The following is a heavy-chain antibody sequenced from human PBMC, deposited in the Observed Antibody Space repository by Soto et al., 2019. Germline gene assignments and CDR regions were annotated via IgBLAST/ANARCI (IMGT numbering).Heavy chain of an antibody. V-gene: IGHV4-34*01. CDR1: GGSFSGYY. Sequence: QVQLQQWGAGLLKPSETLSLTCAVYGGSFSGYYWSWIRQPPGKGLEWIGEINHSGSTNYNPSLKSRVTISVDTSKNQFSLKLSSVTPADTAVYYRAPSPHLYGIIQHRGPATLVTVSS. J-gene: IGHJ1*01. D-gene: IGHD3-10*01. CDR3: APSPHLYGIIQH. CDR2: INHSGST.